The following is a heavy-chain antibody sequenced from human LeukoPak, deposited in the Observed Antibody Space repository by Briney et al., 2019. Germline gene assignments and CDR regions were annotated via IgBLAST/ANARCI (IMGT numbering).Heavy chain of an antibody. CDR2: IYYSGST. Sequence: SETLSLTCTVSGGSISSGDYYWSWIRQPPGKGLEWIGYIYYSGSTYYNPSFKSRVTISVDTSKNQFSLKLSSVTAADTAVYYCARSIAAAGTGNLNWFDPWGQGTLVTVSS. CDR3: ARSIAAAGTGNLNWFDP. J-gene: IGHJ5*02. V-gene: IGHV4-30-4*01. D-gene: IGHD6-13*01. CDR1: GGSISSGDYY.